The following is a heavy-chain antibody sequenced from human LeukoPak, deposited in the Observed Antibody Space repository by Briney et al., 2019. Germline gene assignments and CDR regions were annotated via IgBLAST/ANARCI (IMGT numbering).Heavy chain of an antibody. CDR3: ARAPSSIAAAGAFDY. Sequence: ASVKVSCKASGYTFTSYGISWVRQAPGQGLEWMGWIGAYNGNTNYAQKLQGRVTMTTDTSTSTAYMELRSLRSDDTAVYYCARAPSSIAAAGAFDYWGQGTLVTVSS. CDR2: IGAYNGNT. CDR1: GYTFTSYG. D-gene: IGHD6-13*01. J-gene: IGHJ4*02. V-gene: IGHV1-18*01.